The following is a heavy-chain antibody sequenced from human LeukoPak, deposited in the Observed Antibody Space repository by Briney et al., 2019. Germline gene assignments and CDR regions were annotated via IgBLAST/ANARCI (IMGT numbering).Heavy chain of an antibody. CDR3: AKAIGLGSYFDY. Sequence: GGSLRLSRAASGFTFSSYAMSWVRQAPGKGLEWVSVISGSGADTYYTDSVKGRSTISRDNSKNTLYLQMNSLRVEDTAVYYCAKAIGLGSYFDYWGQGTLVTVSS. CDR2: ISGSGADT. D-gene: IGHD7-27*01. V-gene: IGHV3-23*01. CDR1: GFTFSSYA. J-gene: IGHJ4*02.